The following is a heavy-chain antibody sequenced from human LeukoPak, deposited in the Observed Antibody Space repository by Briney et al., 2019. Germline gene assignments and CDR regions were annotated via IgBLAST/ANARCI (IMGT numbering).Heavy chain of an antibody. CDR2: INQDGSEK. V-gene: IGHV3-7*01. CDR3: ARDVRNRVGLNYYHQYMDV. Sequence: PGGSLRLSCAASGFTFSTYAMNWVRQAPGKGLEWVANINQDGSEKYYVDSVKGRFIISRDNAENSVYLHMNSLRADDTAVYYCARDVRNRVGLNYYHQYMDVWGKGTTVTVSS. D-gene: IGHD1-26*01. CDR1: GFTFSTYA. J-gene: IGHJ6*03.